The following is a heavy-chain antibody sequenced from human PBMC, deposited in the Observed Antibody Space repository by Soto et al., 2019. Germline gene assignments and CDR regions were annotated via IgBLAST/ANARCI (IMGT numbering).Heavy chain of an antibody. D-gene: IGHD3-10*01. CDR3: ARLRRGYDAFDI. CDR1: GGSISSYY. Sequence: SETLSLTCTVSGGSISSYYWSWIRQPPGKGLEWIGYIYYSGSTNYNPSLKSRVTISVDTSKNQFSLKLSSVTAADTAVYYCARLRRGYDAFDIWGQGTMVTVSS. J-gene: IGHJ3*02. V-gene: IGHV4-59*01. CDR2: IYYSGST.